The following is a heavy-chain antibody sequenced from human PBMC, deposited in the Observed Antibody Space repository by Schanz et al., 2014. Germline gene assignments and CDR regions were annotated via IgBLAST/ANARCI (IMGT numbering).Heavy chain of an antibody. Sequence: QVQLQQWGAGLLKPSETLSLTCGVFGGSFSGYYWSWIRQPPGKGLEWIGEIYHTGSTNDNPSLNSRFLKSVVTSKNHISLKLSSVTAAYTAVYYCARGNNFDYSDARFNYYYYCMDVWGKGTTVTVSS. D-gene: IGHD4-17*01. CDR1: GGSFSGYY. J-gene: IGHJ6*03. V-gene: IGHV4-34*01. CDR3: ARGNNFDYSDARFNYYYYCMDV. CDR2: IYHTGST.